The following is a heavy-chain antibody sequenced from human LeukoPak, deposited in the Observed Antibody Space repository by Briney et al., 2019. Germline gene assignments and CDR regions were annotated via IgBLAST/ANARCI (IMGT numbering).Heavy chain of an antibody. V-gene: IGHV1-69*13. CDR2: IIPIFGTA. CDR3: ARAYYDSRVFDY. D-gene: IGHD3-22*01. CDR1: GGTSSSYA. Sequence: SVKVSCKASGGTSSSYAISWVRQAPGRGLEWMGGIIPIFGTADYAQKFQGRVTITADESTSTAYMELSSLRSEDTAVYYCARAYYDSRVFDYWGQGTLVTVSS. J-gene: IGHJ4*02.